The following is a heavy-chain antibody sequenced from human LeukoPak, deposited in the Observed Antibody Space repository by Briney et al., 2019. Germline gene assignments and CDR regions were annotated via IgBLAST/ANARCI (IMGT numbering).Heavy chain of an antibody. CDR3: AKGIRDGYKTIDY. D-gene: IGHD5-24*01. CDR2: ISGSGGST. J-gene: IGHJ4*02. Sequence: PGGSLRLSCAASGFTFSSYSMNWVRQAPGKGLEWVSAISGSGGSTYYADSVKGRFTISRDNSKNTLYLQMNSLRAEDTAVYYCAKGIRDGYKTIDYWGQGTLVTVSS. V-gene: IGHV3-23*01. CDR1: GFTFSSYS.